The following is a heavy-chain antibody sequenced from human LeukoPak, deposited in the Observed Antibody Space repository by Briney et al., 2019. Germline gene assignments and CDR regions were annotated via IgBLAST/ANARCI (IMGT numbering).Heavy chain of an antibody. CDR2: ISWNSGNI. Sequence: GRSLRLSCAASGFTFDDYAMHWVRQAPGKGLEWVSGISWNSGNIGYADSVKGRFTISRDNAKNSLYPQMNSLRAEDTALYYCAKDDGSSSSWYDYWGQGTLVTVSS. CDR1: GFTFDDYA. J-gene: IGHJ4*02. V-gene: IGHV3-9*01. CDR3: AKDDGSSSSWYDY. D-gene: IGHD6-13*01.